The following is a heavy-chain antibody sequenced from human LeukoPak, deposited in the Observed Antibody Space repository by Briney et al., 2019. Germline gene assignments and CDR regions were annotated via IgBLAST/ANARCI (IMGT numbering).Heavy chain of an antibody. CDR2: IYYSGST. CDR3: ARQGAAYYGSGSYVYYFDY. Sequence: SETLSLTCTVSGGSISSSSYYWGWIRQPPGKGLEWIGSIYYSGSTYYNPSLKSRVTISVDTSKNQFSLKLSSVTAADTAVYYCARQGAAYYGSGSYVYYFDYWGQGTLVTVSS. CDR1: GGSISSSSYY. V-gene: IGHV4-39*01. D-gene: IGHD3-10*01. J-gene: IGHJ4*02.